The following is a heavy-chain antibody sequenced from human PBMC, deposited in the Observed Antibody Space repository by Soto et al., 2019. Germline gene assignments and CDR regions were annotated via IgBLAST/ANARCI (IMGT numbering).Heavy chain of an antibody. CDR1: GFTFSNFG. CDR3: ARDHGSSEFRFLNALDV. CDR2: ISAHNGNT. D-gene: IGHD6-6*01. V-gene: IGHV1-18*01. J-gene: IGHJ6*02. Sequence: QIRLVQSGAEVKKPGASVRVSCKASGFTFSNFGITWVRQAPGQGLEWMGWISAHNGNTDYAQRLQGRVTMTTDTSTNTAYIELRSLKSDDTAVYFCARDHGSSEFRFLNALDVWGQGTSVTVSS.